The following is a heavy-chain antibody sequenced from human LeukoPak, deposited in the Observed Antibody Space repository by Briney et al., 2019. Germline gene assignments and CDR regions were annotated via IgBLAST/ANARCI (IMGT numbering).Heavy chain of an antibody. J-gene: IGHJ5*02. CDR2: IYYSGST. Sequence: SETLSLTCTVSGGSISSSSYYWGWIRQPPGKGLEWIGSIYYSGSTYYNPSLKSRVTISVDTSKNQFSLKLSSVTAADTAVYYCARGGGSYYKRWFDPWGQGTLVTVSS. CDR3: ARGGGSYYKRWFDP. D-gene: IGHD1-26*01. V-gene: IGHV4-39*07. CDR1: GGSISSSSYY.